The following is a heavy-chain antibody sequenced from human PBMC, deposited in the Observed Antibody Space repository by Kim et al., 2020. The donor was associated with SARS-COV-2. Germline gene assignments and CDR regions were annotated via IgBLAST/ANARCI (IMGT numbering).Heavy chain of an antibody. Sequence: SETLSLTCAVYGGSFSGYYWSWIRQPPGKGLEWIGEINHSGSTNYNPSLKSRVTISVDTSKNQFSLKLSSVTAADTAVYYCAWTRLRLGELSPRDLDYWGQGTLVTVSS. D-gene: IGHD3-16*02. CDR3: AWTRLRLGELSPRDLDY. CDR1: GGSFSGYY. CDR2: INHSGST. J-gene: IGHJ4*02. V-gene: IGHV4-34*01.